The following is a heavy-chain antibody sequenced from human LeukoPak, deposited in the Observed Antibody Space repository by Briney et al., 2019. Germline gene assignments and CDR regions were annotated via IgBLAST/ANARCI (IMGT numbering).Heavy chain of an antibody. V-gene: IGHV4-39*07. CDR3: ARDLTDYYELDY. CDR2: IFYSGST. D-gene: IGHD3-22*01. J-gene: IGHJ4*02. CDR1: GGSISTSNYY. Sequence: PSETLSLTCTVSGGSISTSNYYWGWIRQPPGKGLEWIGNIFYSGSTYYSPSLRSRVTISLDTSRNQFSLKLSSVTAADTAVYYCARDLTDYYELDYWGQGTLVTVSS.